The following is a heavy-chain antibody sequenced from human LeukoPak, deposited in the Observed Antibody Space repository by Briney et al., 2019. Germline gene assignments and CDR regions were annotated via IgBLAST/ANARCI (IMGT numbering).Heavy chain of an antibody. D-gene: IGHD2-2*01. Sequence: PSETLSLTCTVSGGSISSYYWGWIRQPPGKGLEWIGYIYYSGSTNYNPSLKSRVTISVDTSKKQFSLKLNSVTAADTAVYYCARGVVVPTAGGLGWFDPWGQGTLVTVSS. CDR3: ARGVVVPTAGGLGWFDP. J-gene: IGHJ5*02. V-gene: IGHV4-59*01. CDR1: GGSISSYY. CDR2: IYYSGST.